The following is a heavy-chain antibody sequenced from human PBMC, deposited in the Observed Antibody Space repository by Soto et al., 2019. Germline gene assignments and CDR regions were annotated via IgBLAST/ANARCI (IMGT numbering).Heavy chain of an antibody. J-gene: IGHJ6*03. V-gene: IGHV4-31*03. CDR1: GGSISSGGSY. CDR3: ARSLPGGTIYDMDV. D-gene: IGHD1-26*01. Sequence: QVQLRESGPGLVKPSQTLSLTCTVAGGSISSGGSYWSWVRLHPGKGLEWIGHIYYSGSTYYNPSCMSRVAISVDTSRKYFSLRLSSVTAADSGVYYCARSLPGGTIYDMDVWGEGTTVTVSS. CDR2: IYYSGST.